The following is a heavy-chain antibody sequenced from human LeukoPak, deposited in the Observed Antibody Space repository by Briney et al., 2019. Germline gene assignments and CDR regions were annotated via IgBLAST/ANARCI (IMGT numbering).Heavy chain of an antibody. CDR2: IDDSGRT. V-gene: IGHV4-59*08. J-gene: IGHJ4*02. CDR1: GGSVSRYY. D-gene: IGHD2-21*01. CDR3: ARHGGAYSFDY. Sequence: SETLSLTCTVSGGSVSRYYWSWIRQPPGKGLEWIGYIDDSGRTNYNPSLKSRVTISVATSKNQFSLKLISESAADTAVYYCARHGGAYSFDYWGQGTLVTVSS.